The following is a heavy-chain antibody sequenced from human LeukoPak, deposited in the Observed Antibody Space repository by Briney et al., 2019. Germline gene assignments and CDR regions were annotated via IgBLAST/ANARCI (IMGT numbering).Heavy chain of an antibody. D-gene: IGHD5-24*01. CDR2: INHSGST. Sequence: PSETLSLTCAVYGGSFSGYYWSWIRQPPGKGLEWIGEINHSGSTNYSPSLKSRVTISVDTSKNQFSLKLSSVTAADTAVYYCARGSDASLYYYYYMDVWGKGTTVTVSS. CDR1: GGSFSGYY. V-gene: IGHV4-34*01. CDR3: ARGSDASLYYYYYMDV. J-gene: IGHJ6*03.